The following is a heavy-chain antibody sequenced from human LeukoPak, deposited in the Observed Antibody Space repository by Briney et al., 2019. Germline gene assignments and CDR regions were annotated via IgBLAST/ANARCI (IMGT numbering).Heavy chain of an antibody. Sequence: SETLSLTCTVSGGSISSYYWSWIRQPAGKGLEWIGRIYTSGSTNYNPSLKSRVTMSVDTSKNQFSLKLSSVTAADTAVYYCAREAAAAGNFGIGYYYYYYMDVWGKGTTVTVSS. CDR3: AREAAAAGNFGIGYYYYYYMDV. V-gene: IGHV4-4*07. CDR2: IYTSGST. D-gene: IGHD6-13*01. J-gene: IGHJ6*03. CDR1: GGSISSYY.